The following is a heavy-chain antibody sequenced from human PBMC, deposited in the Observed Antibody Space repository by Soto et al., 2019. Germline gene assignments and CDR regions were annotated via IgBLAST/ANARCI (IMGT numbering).Heavy chain of an antibody. Sequence: PGGSLRLSCAASGFTFSSYEMNWVRQAPGKGLEWVSYISSSGSTIYYADSVKGRFTISRDNAKNSLYLQMNSLRAEDTAVYYCARENSGDFDYWGQGTLVTVSS. D-gene: IGHD1-26*01. J-gene: IGHJ4*02. CDR3: ARENSGDFDY. CDR1: GFTFSSYE. V-gene: IGHV3-48*03. CDR2: ISSSGSTI.